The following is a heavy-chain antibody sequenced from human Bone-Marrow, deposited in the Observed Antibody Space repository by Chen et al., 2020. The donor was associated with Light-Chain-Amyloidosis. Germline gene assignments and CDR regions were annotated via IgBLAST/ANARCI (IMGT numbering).Heavy chain of an antibody. D-gene: IGHD5-12*01. V-gene: IGHV5-51*01. J-gene: IGHJ4*02. Sequence: EVKKPGESLKISCKGSGYTFPNYWIGWVRQMPGKGLEWMGVIYPDDSDARYSPSFEGQVTISADKSITTAYLQWRGLKASDTAMYYCARRRDGYNFDYWGQGTLVTVSS. CDR3: ARRRDGYNFDY. CDR1: GYTFPNYW. CDR2: IYPDDSDA.